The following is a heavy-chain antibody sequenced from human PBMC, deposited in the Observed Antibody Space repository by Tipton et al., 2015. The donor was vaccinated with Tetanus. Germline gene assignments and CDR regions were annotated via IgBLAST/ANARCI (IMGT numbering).Heavy chain of an antibody. D-gene: IGHD6-13*01. CDR1: GGSFSGYY. CDR2: IYYSGST. CDR3: ARRRAIAAAVKNAFDI. J-gene: IGHJ3*02. Sequence: TLSLTCAVYGGSFSGYYWSWIRQPPGKGLEWIGYIYYSGSTNYNPSLKSRVTISVDTSKNQFSLKLSSVTAADTAVYYCARRRAIAAAVKNAFDIWGQGAMVTVSS. V-gene: IGHV4-59*08.